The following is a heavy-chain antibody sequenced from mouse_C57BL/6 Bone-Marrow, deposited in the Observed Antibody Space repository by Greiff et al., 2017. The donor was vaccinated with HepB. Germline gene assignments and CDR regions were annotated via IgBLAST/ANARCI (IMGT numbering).Heavy chain of an antibody. CDR2: IDPSDSYT. Sequence: VKLQQPGAELVMPGASVKLSCKASGYTFTSYWMHWVKQRPGQGLEWIGEIDPSDSYTNYNQKFKGKSTLTVDKSSSTAYMQLSSLTSEDSAVYYCARSQSPSITTVVATYYFDYWGQGTTLTVSS. V-gene: IGHV1-69*01. CDR1: GYTFTSYW. D-gene: IGHD1-1*01. CDR3: ARSQSPSITTVVATYYFDY. J-gene: IGHJ2*01.